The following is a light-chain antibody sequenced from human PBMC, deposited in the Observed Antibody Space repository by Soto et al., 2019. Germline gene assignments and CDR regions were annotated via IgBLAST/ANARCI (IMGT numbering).Light chain of an antibody. V-gene: IGLV2-23*02. Sequence: QSVLTQPPSASGSPGQSVTISCTGTSSDVGGYNYVSWYQQHPGKAPKLMIYEVSKRPSGVSNRFSGSKSGNTASLTISGLQAEDEAVYYCCSYAGSSTYVFGTGSKVTV. CDR1: SSDVGGYNY. J-gene: IGLJ1*01. CDR3: CSYAGSSTYV. CDR2: EVS.